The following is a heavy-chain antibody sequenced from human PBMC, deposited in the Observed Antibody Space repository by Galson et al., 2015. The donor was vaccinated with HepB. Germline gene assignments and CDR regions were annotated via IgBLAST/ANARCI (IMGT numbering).Heavy chain of an antibody. V-gene: IGHV3-53*01. CDR2: IYASGRT. Sequence: SLRLSCAASGFTVSDNYVSWVRQPPGKGLEWVSGIYASGRTFYADSVKGRFTIDNSKNTLFLQMNSVRVEDTAVYYCVGAHYRSSSDYWGQGTLVTVS. J-gene: IGHJ4*02. CDR3: VGAHYRSSSDY. D-gene: IGHD4/OR15-4a*01. CDR1: GFTVSDNY.